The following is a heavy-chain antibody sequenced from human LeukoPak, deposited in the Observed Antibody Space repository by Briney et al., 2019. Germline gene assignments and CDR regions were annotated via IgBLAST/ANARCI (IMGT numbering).Heavy chain of an antibody. Sequence: GGSLRLSCAASGFTFSSYAMSWVRQAPGKGLEWVGRIKSKTDGGTTDYAAPVKGRFTISRDDSKNTLYLQMNSLKTEDTAVYYCTTAVAVAAYDAFDIWGQGTMVTVSS. CDR3: TTAVAVAAYDAFDI. CDR2: IKSKTDGGTT. J-gene: IGHJ3*02. D-gene: IGHD6-19*01. CDR1: GFTFSSYA. V-gene: IGHV3-15*01.